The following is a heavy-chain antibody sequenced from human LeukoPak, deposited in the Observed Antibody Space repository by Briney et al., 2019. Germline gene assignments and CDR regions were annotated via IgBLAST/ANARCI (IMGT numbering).Heavy chain of an antibody. CDR2: IYPGDSDT. V-gene: IGHV5-51*01. CDR1: GYNFAKSW. Sequence: GESLKISCQGSGYNFAKSWVGWLRQTPEKALEWMGIIYPGDSDTRYSPSFQGQVTISVDTSSSTTYLQWTSLRPSDSALFYCARLRCSDGSCYIDYWGQGTVVTISS. D-gene: IGHD3-22*01. J-gene: IGHJ4*02. CDR3: ARLRCSDGSCYIDY.